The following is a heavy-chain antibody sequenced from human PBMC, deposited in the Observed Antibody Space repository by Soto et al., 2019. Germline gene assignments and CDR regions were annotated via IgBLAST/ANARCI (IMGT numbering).Heavy chain of an antibody. Sequence: PGGSLRLSCAASGFIFENFGMSWVRQAPGKGLEWISSISGGGFKKYYADSVKGRFTISRDNSKSTVYLELNNLSAEDTAVYHCAKNQGVELVPLATVDWFDPWGQGSLVTVSS. J-gene: IGHJ5*02. V-gene: IGHV3-23*01. CDR2: ISGGGFKK. CDR1: GFIFENFG. CDR3: AKNQGVELVPLATVDWFDP. D-gene: IGHD1-26*01.